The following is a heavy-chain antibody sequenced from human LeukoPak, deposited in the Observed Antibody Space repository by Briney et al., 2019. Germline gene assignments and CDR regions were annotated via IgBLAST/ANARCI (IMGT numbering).Heavy chain of an antibody. D-gene: IGHD5-24*01. CDR1: GGSFSGYY. CDR3: ARGVWLRWLQNWFDP. V-gene: IGHV4-34*01. J-gene: IGHJ5*02. CDR2: INHSGST. Sequence: SETLSLTCAVYGGSFSGYYWSWIRQPPGKGLEWIGEINHSGSTNYNPSLKSRVTISVDTSKNQFSLKLSSVTAADTAVYYCARGVWLRWLQNWFDPWGQGTLVTVSS.